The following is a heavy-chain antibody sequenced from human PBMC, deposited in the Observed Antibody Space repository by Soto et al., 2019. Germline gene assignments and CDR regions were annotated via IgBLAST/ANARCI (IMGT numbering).Heavy chain of an antibody. CDR1: GYTFTSYG. J-gene: IGHJ6*02. CDR2: ISAYNGNT. CDR3: ARVRIAAAGGGYYYGMDV. D-gene: IGHD6-13*01. Sequence: GASVKVSCKASGYTFTSYGISWVRQAPGQGLEWMGWISAYNGNTNYAQKFQGWVTMTRDTSISTAYMELSRLRSDDTAVYYCARVRIAAAGGGYYYGMDVWGQGTTVTVSS. V-gene: IGHV1-18*01.